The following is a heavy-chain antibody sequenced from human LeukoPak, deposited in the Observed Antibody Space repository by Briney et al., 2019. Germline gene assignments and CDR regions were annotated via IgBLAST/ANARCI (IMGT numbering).Heavy chain of an antibody. Sequence: GGSLRLSCATSGLAVSTSVIYWFCQAPGKGLEWVSDIKGPHAQPSYADSVKGRFSISRDDSKNTVYLEMNSLRAEDTALYYCAKVGVRINSGDYWGQGTLVTVSS. CDR1: GLAVSTSV. J-gene: IGHJ4*02. D-gene: IGHD3-10*01. CDR2: IKGPHAQP. V-gene: IGHV3-23*01. CDR3: AKVGVRINSGDY.